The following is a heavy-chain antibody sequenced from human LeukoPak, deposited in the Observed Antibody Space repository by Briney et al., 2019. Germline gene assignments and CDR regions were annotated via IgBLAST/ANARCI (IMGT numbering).Heavy chain of an antibody. CDR1: GYTFTGYY. CDR3: ARGIVGATGYYYYYYMDV. D-gene: IGHD1-26*01. J-gene: IGHJ6*03. CDR2: INPNSGGT. V-gene: IGHV1-2*02. Sequence: ASVKVSCKASGYTFTGYYMHWVRQAPGQGLEWMGWINPNSGGTNYAQKLQGRVTMTTDTSTSTAYMELRSLRSDDTAVYYCARGIVGATGYYYYYYMDVWGKGTTVTISS.